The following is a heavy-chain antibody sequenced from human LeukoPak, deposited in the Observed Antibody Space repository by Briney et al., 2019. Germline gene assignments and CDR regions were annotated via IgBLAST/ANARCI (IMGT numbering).Heavy chain of an antibody. CDR3: ARGVVHRPNFDY. CDR1: GGSFSGYY. CDR2: INHSGST. Sequence: SETLSITCAVYGGSFSGYYWSWIRQPPGKGLEWIGEINHSGSTNYNPSLKSRVTISVDTSKNQFSLKLSSVTAADTAVYYCARGVVHRPNFDYWGQGILVTVSS. J-gene: IGHJ4*02. V-gene: IGHV4-34*01. D-gene: IGHD6-6*01.